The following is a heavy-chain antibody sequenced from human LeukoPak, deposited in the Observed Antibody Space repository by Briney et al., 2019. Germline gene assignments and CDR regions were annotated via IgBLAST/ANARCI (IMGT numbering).Heavy chain of an antibody. CDR3: ARDRGVKDREWFDP. V-gene: IGHV1-69*13. J-gene: IGHJ5*02. CDR1: GGTFSSYA. D-gene: IGHD3-10*01. CDR2: IIPIFGTA. Sequence: SVKVSCKASGGTFSSYAISWVRQAPGQGLEWMGGIIPIFGTANYAQKFLGRVTITADESTSTAYMELSSLRSEDTAVYYCARDRGVKDREWFDPWGQGTLVTVSS.